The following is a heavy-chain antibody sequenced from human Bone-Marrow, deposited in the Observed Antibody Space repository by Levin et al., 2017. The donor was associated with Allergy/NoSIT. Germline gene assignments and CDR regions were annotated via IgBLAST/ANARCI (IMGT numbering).Heavy chain of an antibody. Sequence: GGSLRLSCAASGFTFSDYYMSWIRQAPGKGLQWLSYISSSGGTVLYADSVKGRFTISRDNAKSSLYLQMDSLRAEDTAVYYCDDSSTWARWGQGTLVTVSS. D-gene: IGHD6-13*01. CDR2: ISSSGGTV. J-gene: IGHJ4*02. CDR1: GFTFSDYY. V-gene: IGHV3-11*01. CDR3: DDSSTWAR.